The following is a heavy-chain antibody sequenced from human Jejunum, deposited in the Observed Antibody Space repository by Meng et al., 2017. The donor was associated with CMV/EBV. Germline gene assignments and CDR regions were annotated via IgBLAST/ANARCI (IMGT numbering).Heavy chain of an antibody. D-gene: IGHD2/OR15-2a*01. CDR1: YTVTGYY. V-gene: IGHV1-2*02. CDR3: ARGICNSVSCSSFDY. J-gene: IGHJ4*02. CDR2: INPNSGGT. Sequence: YTVTGYYIHWVRRAPGQGLEWMGWINPNSGGTVYAHTFQGRVTMTRDTSINTVDMELSRLRSDDTAVYYCARGICNSVSCSSFDYWGQGTLVTVSS.